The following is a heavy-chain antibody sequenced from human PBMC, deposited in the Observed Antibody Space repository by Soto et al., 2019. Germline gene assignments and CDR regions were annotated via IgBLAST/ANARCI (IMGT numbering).Heavy chain of an antibody. CDR3: AKGVYSYGIDY. Sequence: QVQLVESGGGVVKPGGSLRLSCAASGFTFSDYYMSWIRQAPGKGLVWVSSISSSGSTIYYADSVKGRFTISRDNAKNSLYLPMNSLRAADTAVYYCAKGVYSYGIDYWCQGTLVTVSS. D-gene: IGHD5-18*01. CDR1: GFTFSDYY. J-gene: IGHJ4*02. CDR2: ISSSGSTI. V-gene: IGHV3-11*01.